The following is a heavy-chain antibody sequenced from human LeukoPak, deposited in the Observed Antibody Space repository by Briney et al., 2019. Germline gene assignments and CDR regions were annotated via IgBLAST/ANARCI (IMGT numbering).Heavy chain of an antibody. D-gene: IGHD3-10*01. CDR3: ARDQDYGSGSIGFDY. CDR1: GGTFSSYA. J-gene: IGHJ4*02. CDR2: IIPILGIA. Sequence: SVKVSCKASGGTFSSYAISWVRQAPGQGLEWMGRIIPILGIANYAQKFQGSVPITADKSPSTAYMELSSLRSEDTAVCHCARDQDYGSGSIGFDYWGQGTLVTVSS. V-gene: IGHV1-69*04.